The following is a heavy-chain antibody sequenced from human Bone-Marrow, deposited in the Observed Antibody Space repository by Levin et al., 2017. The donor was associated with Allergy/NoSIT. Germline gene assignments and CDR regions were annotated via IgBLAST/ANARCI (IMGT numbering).Heavy chain of an antibody. J-gene: IGHJ6*03. Sequence: SETLSLTCTVSGGSISSGSYYWSWIRQPAGKGLEWIGRIYTSGSTNYNPSLKSRVTISVDTSKNQFSLKLSSVTAADTAVYYCARGGGCTSYYYYYYMDVWGKGTTVTVSS. D-gene: IGHD3-16*01. CDR2: IYTSGST. CDR1: GGSISSGSYY. V-gene: IGHV4-61*02. CDR3: ARGGGCTSYYYYYYMDV.